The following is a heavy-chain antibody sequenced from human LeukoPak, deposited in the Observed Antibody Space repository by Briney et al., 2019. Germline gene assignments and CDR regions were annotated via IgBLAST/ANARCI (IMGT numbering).Heavy chain of an antibody. CDR3: ARDQESPNKYYYYGMDV. Sequence: GGSLRLSCVASGFTFSSYWMHWVRQAPGKGLVWVSRINSDGSSTSYADSVKGRFTISRDNAKNTLYLQMNSLRAEDTAVYYCARDQESPNKYYYYGMDVWGQGTTVTVSS. J-gene: IGHJ6*02. V-gene: IGHV3-74*01. CDR2: INSDGSST. CDR1: GFTFSSYW.